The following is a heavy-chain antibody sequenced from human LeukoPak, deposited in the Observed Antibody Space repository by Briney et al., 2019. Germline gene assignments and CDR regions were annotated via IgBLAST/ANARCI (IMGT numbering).Heavy chain of an antibody. V-gene: IGHV3-7*01. J-gene: IGHJ5*02. D-gene: IGHD3-22*01. CDR3: TRGRLTMT. CDR1: GFTFSSSW. Sequence: AGGSQRLSCAASGFTFSSSWMSWVRQAPGKGLEWVANIKEDGSEKCYVEPVKGRFSISRDNAKNSLYLQMNSLRVEDTAVYYCTRGRLTMTWGQGTLVTVSS. CDR2: IKEDGSEK.